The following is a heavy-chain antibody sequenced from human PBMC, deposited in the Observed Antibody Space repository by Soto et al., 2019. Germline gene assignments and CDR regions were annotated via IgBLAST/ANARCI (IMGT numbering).Heavy chain of an antibody. Sequence: ASVKVFCKASGYTFNTYGVSWVRQAPGQGLEWMGRISAYNGDTNYAQKLQGRLTMTTDTSTRTAYMELRSLRSDDTAVYYCASHPVSGSLHFDSWGQGTLVTVSS. CDR1: GYTFNTYG. CDR2: ISAYNGDT. J-gene: IGHJ4*02. D-gene: IGHD1-26*01. V-gene: IGHV1-18*04. CDR3: ASHPVSGSLHFDS.